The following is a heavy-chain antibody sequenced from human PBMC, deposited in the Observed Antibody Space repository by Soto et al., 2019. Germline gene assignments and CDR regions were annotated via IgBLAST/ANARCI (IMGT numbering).Heavy chain of an antibody. CDR3: TTTGLNVGASNDC. Sequence: EVQLVESGGGFVQPGGSLKLSCAASGFTFSGSAVHWVRQASGKGLEWVGHIRSKAINYATAYAASVKGRFTVSRDDSKNTAYRQMNSLRSEDTAVYYGTTTGLNVGASNDCWGQGTLVTVSS. CDR1: GFTFSGSA. V-gene: IGHV3-73*01. J-gene: IGHJ4*02. D-gene: IGHD1-26*01. CDR2: IRSKAINYAT.